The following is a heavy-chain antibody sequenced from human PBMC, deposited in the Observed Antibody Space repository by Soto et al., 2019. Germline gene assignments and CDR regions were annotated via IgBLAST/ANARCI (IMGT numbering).Heavy chain of an antibody. J-gene: IGHJ6*01. D-gene: IGHD3-10*01. Sequence: QVHLVQSGAEVRQPGSSVKVSCKATGGTFGTFPITWVRQAPGQGLEWMGGIVPMFGTARYAQKFQDRHSITADISTSTSYVELSSLRFDDTAVYYCARCRVAPASTESPYGHYGHPLHYLSGMDVWGQGTTATVSS. CDR3: ARCRVAPASTESPYGHYGHPLHYLSGMDV. CDR2: IVPMFGTA. V-gene: IGHV1-69*06. CDR1: GGTFGTFP.